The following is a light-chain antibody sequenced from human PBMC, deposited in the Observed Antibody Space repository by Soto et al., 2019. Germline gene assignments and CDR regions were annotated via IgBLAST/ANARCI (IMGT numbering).Light chain of an antibody. V-gene: IGKV1-5*01. CDR2: DAS. Sequence: DIQMTQSPSTLSASVGDRVTITCRASQSISSWLAWYQQKPGKAPKLLIYDASSWESGVPSRFSGSGSGTEFTLTISSLQPDDFATYYCQQYNSYSQFTFGPGTKVDIK. CDR1: QSISSW. J-gene: IGKJ3*01. CDR3: QQYNSYSQFT.